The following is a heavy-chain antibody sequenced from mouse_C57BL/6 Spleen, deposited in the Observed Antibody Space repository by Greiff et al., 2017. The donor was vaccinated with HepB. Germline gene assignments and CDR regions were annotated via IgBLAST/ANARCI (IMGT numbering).Heavy chain of an antibody. CDR3: TRGGIITFDY. Sequence: VQLQQSGAELVRPGASVTLSCKASGYTFTDYEMHWVKQTPVHGLEWIGAIDPETGGTAYNQKFKGKAILTADKSSSTAYMELRSLTSEDSAVYYCTRGGIITFDYWGQCTTLTVSS. J-gene: IGHJ2*01. CDR1: GYTFTDYE. D-gene: IGHD1-1*01. CDR2: IDPETGGT. V-gene: IGHV1-15*01.